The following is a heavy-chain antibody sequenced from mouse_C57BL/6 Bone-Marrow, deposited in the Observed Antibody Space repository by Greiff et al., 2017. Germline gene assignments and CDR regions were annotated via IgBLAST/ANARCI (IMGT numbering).Heavy chain of an antibody. J-gene: IGHJ3*01. CDR2: ISYDGSN. Sequence: VQLKESGPGLVKPSQSLSLTCSVTGYSITSGYYWNWIRQFPGNKLEWMGYISYDGSNNYNPSLKNRISITRDTSKNQFFLKLNSVTTEDTATYDCARGGYDVGFAYWGQGTLVTVSA. CDR3: ARGGYDVGFAY. CDR1: GYSITSGYY. V-gene: IGHV3-6*01. D-gene: IGHD2-2*01.